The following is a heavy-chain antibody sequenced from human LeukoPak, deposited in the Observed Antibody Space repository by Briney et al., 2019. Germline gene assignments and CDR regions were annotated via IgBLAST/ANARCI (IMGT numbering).Heavy chain of an antibody. J-gene: IGHJ4*02. CDR3: ARVSRTSMVRGIITFDY. V-gene: IGHV1-69*13. Sequence: ASVKVSCKASGGTFSSYAISWVRQAPGQGLEWMGGIIPIFGTANFAQKFQGRVTLPAEESTRTAYRELSSLRSEDTAVYFCARVSRTSMVRGIITFDYWGQGTLVTVSS. CDR1: GGTFSSYA. CDR2: IIPIFGTA. D-gene: IGHD3-10*01.